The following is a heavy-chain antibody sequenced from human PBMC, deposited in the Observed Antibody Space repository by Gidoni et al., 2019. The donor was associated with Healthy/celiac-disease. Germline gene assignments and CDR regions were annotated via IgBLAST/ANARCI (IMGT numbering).Heavy chain of an antibody. CDR2: IYYSGST. V-gene: IGHV4-39*01. Sequence: QLHLQESGPGLVKPSETMSLPCTVSGGPISSSSYYWGWIRQPPGKGLEWIGSIYYSGSTYYNPSLKSRVTISVDTSKNQFSLRLSSVTAADTAVYYCARLSYSSSPWFDPWGQGTLVTVSS. J-gene: IGHJ5*02. CDR1: GGPISSSSYY. D-gene: IGHD6-13*01. CDR3: ARLSYSSSPWFDP.